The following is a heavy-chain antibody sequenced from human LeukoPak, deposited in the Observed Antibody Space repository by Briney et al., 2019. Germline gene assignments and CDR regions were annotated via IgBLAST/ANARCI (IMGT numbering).Heavy chain of an antibody. J-gene: IGHJ5*02. Sequence: SETLSLTCTVSGGSISSGGYYWSWIRQHPGKGLEWIGYIYYSGSTYYNPSHKSRVTISVDTSKNQFSLKLSSVTAADTAVYYCARWEGGYDSSGYSDWFDPWGQGTLVTVSS. D-gene: IGHD3-22*01. CDR2: IYYSGST. CDR1: GGSISSGGYY. CDR3: ARWEGGYDSSGYSDWFDP. V-gene: IGHV4-31*03.